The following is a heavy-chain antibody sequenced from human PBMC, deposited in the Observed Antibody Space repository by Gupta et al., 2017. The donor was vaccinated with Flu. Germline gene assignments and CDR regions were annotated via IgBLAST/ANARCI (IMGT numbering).Heavy chain of an antibody. V-gene: IGHV3-72*01. J-gene: IGHJ6*02. CDR3: ARTLVYNDMHV. Sequence: EVQLVESGGGLVQPGRSLRPSCAASGLRVSYYYITLVRQAPGKGLEWVGRTRDKTKSFRRDYAASVKGRFSISRDNSKNSVYLQMDSLKIDDAAVDYCARTLVYNDMHVWGQGTTVTVSS. CDR2: TRDKTKSFRR. CDR1: GLRVSYYY. D-gene: IGHD3-10*01.